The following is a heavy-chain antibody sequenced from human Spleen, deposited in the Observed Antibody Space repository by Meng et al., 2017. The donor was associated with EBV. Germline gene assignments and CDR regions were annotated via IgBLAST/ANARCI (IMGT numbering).Heavy chain of an antibody. Sequence: GQLVQSGAEVKKPGASVKVSCKASGYTFSSYYLHWVRQAPGQGLEWMGIIHPGGGSTSYAQKFLGRVTMTRDTSTSTVYMELSSLRYEDTAVYYCAREGVVIAQDYWDQGTLVTVSS. V-gene: IGHV1-46*01. CDR3: AREGVVIAQDY. CDR1: GYTFSSYY. CDR2: IHPGGGST. J-gene: IGHJ4*02. D-gene: IGHD2-21*01.